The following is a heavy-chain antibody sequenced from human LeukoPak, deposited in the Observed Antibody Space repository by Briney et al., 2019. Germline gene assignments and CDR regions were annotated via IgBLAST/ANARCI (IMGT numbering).Heavy chain of an antibody. CDR3: ARDLPDYYDSSGYYYYSLAFDI. CDR2: INPSGGST. J-gene: IGHJ3*02. D-gene: IGHD3-22*01. CDR1: GYTFTSYY. V-gene: IGHV1-46*01. Sequence: ASVKVSCKASGYTFTSYYMHWVRQAPGQGLEWMGIINPSGGSTSYAQKFQGRVTMTRDTSTSTVYMELSSLRSEDTAVYYCARDLPDYYDSSGYYYYSLAFDIWGQGTMDTVSS.